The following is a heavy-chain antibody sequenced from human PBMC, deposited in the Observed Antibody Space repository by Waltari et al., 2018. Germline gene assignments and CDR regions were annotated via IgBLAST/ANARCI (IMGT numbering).Heavy chain of an antibody. V-gene: IGHV3-23*01. CDR2: ISISDAT. J-gene: IGHJ5*02. CDR3: ARDRSSGWWGWFDP. D-gene: IGHD6-19*01. Sequence: EVQLLESGGELVQAGGSLRHSWWIPGLPFNRYGINWVRRAPGTGLQWVPAISISDATFHADSVKGRFTISRDTSKDTVYLQMNSLRADDTAVYYCARDRSSGWWGWFDPWGQGTLVTVSS. CDR1: GLPFNRYG.